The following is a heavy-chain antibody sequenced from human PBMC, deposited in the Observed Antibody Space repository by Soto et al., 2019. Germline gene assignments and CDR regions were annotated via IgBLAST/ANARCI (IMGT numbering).Heavy chain of an antibody. D-gene: IGHD6-19*01. CDR2: MYYTGTT. CDR1: GGTVISGSYY. Sequence: SETLSLTCTVSGGTVISGSYYWSWIRQPPGKGLEWIGYMYYTGTTNYNPSLKSRVTISVDTTKNQLSLKLNSVTAADTAVYYCARVPRIAVAGTFDYWGQETLVTVSS. J-gene: IGHJ4*02. CDR3: ARVPRIAVAGTFDY. V-gene: IGHV4-61*01.